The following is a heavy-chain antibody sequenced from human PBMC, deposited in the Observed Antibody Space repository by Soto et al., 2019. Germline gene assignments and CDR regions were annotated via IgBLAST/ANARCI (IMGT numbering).Heavy chain of an antibody. J-gene: IGHJ3*02. CDR2: ISSSSSTI. V-gene: IGHV3-48*02. CDR1: GFTFSSYS. CDR3: ARDTPFYDSSGYYRTDAFDI. Sequence: EVQLVESGGGLVQPGGSLRLSCAASGFTFSSYSMNWVRQAPGKGLEWVSYISSSSSTIYYADSVKGRFTISRDNAKNSLYLKMNSLRDEDTAVYYCARDTPFYDSSGYYRTDAFDIWGQGTMVTVSS. D-gene: IGHD3-22*01.